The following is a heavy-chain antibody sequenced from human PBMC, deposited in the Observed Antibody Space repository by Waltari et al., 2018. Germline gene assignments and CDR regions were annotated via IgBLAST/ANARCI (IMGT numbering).Heavy chain of an antibody. CDR3: ARLYPGSAFDI. V-gene: IGHV1-2*02. Sequence: QVQLVQSGAEVKKPGASVKVSCKASGYTFTGYYMHWVGQAPGQGLEWIGCINPKRWDTSCAEKLKGRVTMTRDTSVSTAYMELSRLRSVDTAVYYFARLYPGSAFDIWGQGTMVTVSS. CDR1: GYTFTGYY. J-gene: IGHJ3*02. D-gene: IGHD3-10*01. CDR2: INPKRWDT.